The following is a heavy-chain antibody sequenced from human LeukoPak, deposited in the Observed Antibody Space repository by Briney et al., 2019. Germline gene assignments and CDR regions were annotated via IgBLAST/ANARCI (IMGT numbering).Heavy chain of an antibody. CDR3: LRAWCSAACPFYFHY. D-gene: IGHD2-15*01. Sequence: PGGSLRLSCAASGFTFSNYWMTWIRQAPGKGLEWVATIKQDGSEKYYVDSVQGRFTISRDNAQNSLYLQLNSLRAQDSALYYRLRAWCSAACPFYFHYWGQGTLVTVSS. J-gene: IGHJ4*02. CDR2: IKQDGSEK. V-gene: IGHV3-7*01. CDR1: GFTFSNYW.